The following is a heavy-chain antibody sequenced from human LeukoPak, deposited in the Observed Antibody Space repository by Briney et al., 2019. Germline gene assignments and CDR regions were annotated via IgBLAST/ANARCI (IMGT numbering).Heavy chain of an antibody. D-gene: IGHD3-3*01. Sequence: GGSLRLSCAASGFTFSESWMSWVRQAPGKGLEWVANMNQDGSEKDYVDSVKGRFTISRDNARESLYLQMSSLRAEDTAVYYCVNYTHWVAGDVWGHGTTVTVSS. J-gene: IGHJ6*02. CDR2: MNQDGSEK. CDR1: GFTFSESW. V-gene: IGHV3-7*01. CDR3: VNYTHWVAGDV.